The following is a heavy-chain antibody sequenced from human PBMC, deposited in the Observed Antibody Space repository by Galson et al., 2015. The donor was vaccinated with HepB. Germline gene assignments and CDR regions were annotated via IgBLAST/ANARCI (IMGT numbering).Heavy chain of an antibody. V-gene: IGHV3-11*06. CDR3: ARVVPAARYYYYYMDV. J-gene: IGHJ6*03. Sequence: SLRLSCAASGFTFSDYYMTWIRQAPRKGLEWVSYISSTSSYTNYADSVKGRFTISRDNAKNSLYLQLNSLRVEDTAVYYCARVVPAARYYYYYMDVWGKGTTVTVSS. CDR2: ISSTSSYT. CDR1: GFTFSDYY. D-gene: IGHD2-2*01.